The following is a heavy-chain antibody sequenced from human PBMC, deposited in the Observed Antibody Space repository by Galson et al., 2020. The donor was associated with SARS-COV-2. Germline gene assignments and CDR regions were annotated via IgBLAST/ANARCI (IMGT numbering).Heavy chain of an antibody. Sequence: QLGESLKISCAAFGFSFSSNAMHWVRQAPGKGLEWVTVISDDGKKRYYAESVRGRFAISRDNSENTLYLQMNSLRPDDTAIYYCATERYDNSRGLESWGQGTLVTVSS. CDR3: ATERYDNSRGLES. CDR2: ISDDGKKR. CDR1: GFSFSSNA. J-gene: IGHJ5*02. V-gene: IGHV3-30*09. D-gene: IGHD3-3*01.